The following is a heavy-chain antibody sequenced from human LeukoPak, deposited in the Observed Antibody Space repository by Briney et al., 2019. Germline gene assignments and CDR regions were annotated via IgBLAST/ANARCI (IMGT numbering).Heavy chain of an antibody. Sequence: GGSLRLSCAASGFTFSSYSMNWVRQAPGKGLEWVSAISGSGGSTYYADSVKGRFTISRDNSKNTLYLQMNRLRAEDTAVYYCAKDPADYYDSSDAFDIWGQGTMVTVSS. CDR3: AKDPADYYDSSDAFDI. D-gene: IGHD3-22*01. V-gene: IGHV3-23*01. CDR1: GFTFSSYS. J-gene: IGHJ3*02. CDR2: ISGSGGST.